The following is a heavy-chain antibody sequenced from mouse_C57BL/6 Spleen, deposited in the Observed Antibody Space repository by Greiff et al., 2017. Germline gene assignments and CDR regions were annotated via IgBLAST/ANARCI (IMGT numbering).Heavy chain of an antibody. CDR3: ARWEGYDVFAY. D-gene: IGHD2-2*01. V-gene: IGHV1-82*01. Sequence: VKLQQSGPELVKPGASVKISCKASGYAFSSSWMNWVKQRPGKGLEWIGRIYPGDGDTNYNGKFKGKATLTADKSSSTAYMQLSSLTSEDSAVYFCARWEGYDVFAYWGQGTLVTVSA. CDR1: GYAFSSSW. CDR2: IYPGDGDT. J-gene: IGHJ3*01.